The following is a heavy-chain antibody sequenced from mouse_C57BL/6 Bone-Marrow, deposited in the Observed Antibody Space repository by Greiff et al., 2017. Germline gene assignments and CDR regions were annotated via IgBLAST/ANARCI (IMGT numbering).Heavy chain of an antibody. CDR2: INPNNGGT. V-gene: IGHV1-18*01. D-gene: IGHD1-1*01. Sequence: VQLQQSGPELVKPGASVKIPCKASGYTFTDYNMDWVKQSHGKSLEWIGDINPNNGGTNYNQKFKGKATLTVDKSSSTAYMELRTLTSEDTAVYYCARRAYYFGTGWYFDVWGTGTTVTVSS. CDR3: ARRAYYFGTGWYFDV. CDR1: GYTFTDYN. J-gene: IGHJ1*03.